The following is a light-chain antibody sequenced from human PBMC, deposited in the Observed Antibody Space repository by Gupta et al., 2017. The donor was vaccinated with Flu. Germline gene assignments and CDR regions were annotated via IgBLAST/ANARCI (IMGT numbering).Light chain of an antibody. Sequence: VTLSCSGSNSNIENNYVSWYQQLPGTAPTFLIYDDDKRPSGIPARFSGSKSGTSATLVISEVEPGDGALYFCGTWDSRSSAVVFGGGTEVTVL. CDR2: DDD. V-gene: IGLV1-51*01. CDR1: NSNIENNY. CDR3: GTWDSRSSAVV. J-gene: IGLJ3*02.